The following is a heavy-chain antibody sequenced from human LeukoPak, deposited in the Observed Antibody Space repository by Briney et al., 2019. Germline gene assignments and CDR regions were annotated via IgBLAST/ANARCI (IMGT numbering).Heavy chain of an antibody. V-gene: IGHV1-69*13. Sequence: SVKVSCKASGGTFSSYAISWVRQAPGQGLEWMGGIIPIFGTANYAQKFQGRVTITADESTSTAYMGLSSLRSEDTAVYYCARRDSSGWLDAFDIWGQGTMVTVSS. CDR1: GGTFSSYA. CDR3: ARRDSSGWLDAFDI. D-gene: IGHD6-19*01. CDR2: IIPIFGTA. J-gene: IGHJ3*02.